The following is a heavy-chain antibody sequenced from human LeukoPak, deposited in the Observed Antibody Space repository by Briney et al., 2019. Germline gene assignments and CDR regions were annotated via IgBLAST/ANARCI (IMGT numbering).Heavy chain of an antibody. J-gene: IGHJ1*01. CDR3: ARVHPAEEHVQQ. CDR2: IYYSGST. Sequence: PSETLSLTCAVSGGSISSGGYSWSWIRQPPGKGLEWIGYIYYSGSTYYNPSLKSRVTISVDTSKNQFSLKLSSVTVADTAVYFCARVHPAEEHVQQWGQGTLVTVSS. CDR1: GGSISSGGYS. V-gene: IGHV4-30-4*07.